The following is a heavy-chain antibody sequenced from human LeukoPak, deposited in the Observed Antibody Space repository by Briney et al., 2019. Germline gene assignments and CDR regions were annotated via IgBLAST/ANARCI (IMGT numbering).Heavy chain of an antibody. V-gene: IGHV3-11*01. Sequence: PGGSLRLSCAASGFTFSDYYMSWIRQAPGKGLEWVSYISSSGSTIYYADSVKGRFTISRDNAKNSLYLQMNSLRAGDTAVYYCAKDDSRGSGSSGWFDPWGQGTLVTVSS. D-gene: IGHD3-10*01. J-gene: IGHJ5*02. CDR1: GFTFSDYY. CDR3: AKDDSRGSGSSGWFDP. CDR2: ISSSGSTI.